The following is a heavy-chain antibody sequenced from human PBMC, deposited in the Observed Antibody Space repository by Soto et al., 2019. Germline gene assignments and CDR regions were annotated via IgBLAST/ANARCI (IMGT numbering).Heavy chain of an antibody. CDR2: INSDGSST. V-gene: IGHV3-74*01. Sequence: GGSLRLSCAASGFTFSSYWMHWVRQAPGKGLVWVSRINSDGSSTSYADSVKGRITISRNNAKNTLYLQMNSLRAEATAVYYCAIWPTGWNAFDIWGQGTMVTVSS. D-gene: IGHD3-3*01. CDR3: AIWPTGWNAFDI. CDR1: GFTFSSYW. J-gene: IGHJ3*02.